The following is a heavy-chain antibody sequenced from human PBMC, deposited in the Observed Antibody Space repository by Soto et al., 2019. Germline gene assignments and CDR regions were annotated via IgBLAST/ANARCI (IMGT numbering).Heavy chain of an antibody. CDR2: ISGSGDRT. V-gene: IGHV3-23*01. Sequence: EVQLLESGGGLVQPGGSLRLSCAASGITISNYPMSWVRQAPGKGLDWVSGISGSGDRTYYADSAKGRFTISKDSSRNSLSLQLDSLGVEDTAVDFCVKDDGGYPSTAPHWGQGTLVTVSS. D-gene: IGHD3-22*01. J-gene: IGHJ4*02. CDR3: VKDDGGYPSTAPH. CDR1: GITISNYP.